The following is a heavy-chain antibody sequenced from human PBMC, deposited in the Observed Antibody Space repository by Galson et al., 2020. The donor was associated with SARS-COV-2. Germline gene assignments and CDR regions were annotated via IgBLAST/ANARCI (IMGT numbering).Heavy chain of an antibody. CDR3: ARASNWGSRVNWFDP. V-gene: IGHV4-30-4*01. J-gene: IGHJ5*02. CDR2: IFYSGPT. D-gene: IGHD7-27*01. Sequence: ASETLSLTCTVSGGSITSGDNYWSWVRQPPGKGLEWLGHIFYSGPTNYNPSLESRVLISVDTSKNQFSLELTSVTAADTAVYYCARASNWGSRVNWFDPWGQGTLVTVSS. CDR1: GGSITSGDNY.